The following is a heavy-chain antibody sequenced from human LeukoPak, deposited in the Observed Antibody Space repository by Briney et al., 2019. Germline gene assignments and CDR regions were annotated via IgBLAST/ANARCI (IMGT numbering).Heavy chain of an antibody. CDR2: ISGSGGST. V-gene: IGHV3-23*01. CDR3: AKDPGFLLWFGEPPEGVGLFDC. Sequence: GGSLRLSCAASGFTFSSYAMSWVRQAPGKGLEWVSAISGSGGSTYYADSVKGRFTISRDNSKNTLYLQMNSLRAEDTAVYYCAKDPGFLLWFGEPPEGVGLFDCWGQGTLVTVSS. J-gene: IGHJ4*02. D-gene: IGHD3-10*01. CDR1: GFTFSSYA.